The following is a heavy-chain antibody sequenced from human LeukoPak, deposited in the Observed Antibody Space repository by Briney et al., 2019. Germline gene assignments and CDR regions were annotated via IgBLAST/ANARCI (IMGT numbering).Heavy chain of an antibody. CDR3: ARLNADYGSGGLSNELYNWFDP. D-gene: IGHD3-10*01. J-gene: IGHJ5*02. CDR2: MYYSGTT. V-gene: IGHV4-59*08. CDR1: GGSISSYY. Sequence: SETLSLTCTVSGGSISSYYWSWIRQPPGKGLEWIGYMYYSGTTNYNPSLKSRVTMSVDTSMDQFSLKLTSVTAADTAVYYCARLNADYGSGGLSNELYNWFDPWGQGTLVTVSS.